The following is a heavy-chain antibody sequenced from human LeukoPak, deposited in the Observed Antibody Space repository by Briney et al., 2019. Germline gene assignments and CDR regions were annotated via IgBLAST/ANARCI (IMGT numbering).Heavy chain of an antibody. Sequence: PSETLSLTCTVSGGSISSGSYYWSWIRQPAGKVLEWIGRIYTSGSTNYNPSLKSRVTISVDTSKNQFSLKLSSVTAADTAVYYCASMSGYYVPYYYYIDVWGKGTTVTVSS. CDR1: GGSISSGSYY. CDR3: ASMSGYYVPYYYYIDV. CDR2: IYTSGST. V-gene: IGHV4-61*02. D-gene: IGHD3-22*01. J-gene: IGHJ6*03.